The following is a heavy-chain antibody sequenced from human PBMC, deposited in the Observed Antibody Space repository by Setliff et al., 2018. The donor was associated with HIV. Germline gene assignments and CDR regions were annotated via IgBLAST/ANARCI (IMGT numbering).Heavy chain of an antibody. D-gene: IGHD3-10*01. J-gene: IGHJ4*01. Sequence: PGGSLRLSCAASGFTLSIYEMNWVRQGPGRGLEWVSYISSSGSTIFYADSVKGRFTISRDNANNLLFLQMNNLRDEDTAVYYCASFYGDYGYWGHGTQVTVSS. V-gene: IGHV3-48*03. CDR3: ASFYGDYGY. CDR1: GFTLSIYE. CDR2: ISSSGSTI.